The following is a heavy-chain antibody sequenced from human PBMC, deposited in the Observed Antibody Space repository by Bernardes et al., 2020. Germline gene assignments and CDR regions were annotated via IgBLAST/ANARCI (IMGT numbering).Heavy chain of an antibody. Sequence: GGSLRLSCAAPGFTFSSYSMNWVRQAPGKGLEWVSSISSSSYIYYADSVKGRFTISRDNAKNSLYLQMNSLRAEDTAVYYCARSITIFGVGYYYYMDVWGKGTTVTVSS. CDR1: GFTFSSYS. CDR2: ISSSSYI. J-gene: IGHJ6*03. D-gene: IGHD3-3*01. V-gene: IGHV3-21*01. CDR3: ARSITIFGVGYYYYMDV.